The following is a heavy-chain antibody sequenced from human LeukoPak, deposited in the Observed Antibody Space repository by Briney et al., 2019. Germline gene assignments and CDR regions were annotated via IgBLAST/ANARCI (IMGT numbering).Heavy chain of an antibody. CDR3: ARDLDY. CDR1: GFTFSSYA. CDR2: IYTSGST. V-gene: IGHV4-4*07. Sequence: GSLRLSCAASGFTFSSYAMSWIRQPAGKGLEWIGRIYTSGSTNYNPSLKSRVTMSVDTSKNQFSLKLSSVTAADTAVYYCARDLDYWGQGTLVTVSS. J-gene: IGHJ4*02.